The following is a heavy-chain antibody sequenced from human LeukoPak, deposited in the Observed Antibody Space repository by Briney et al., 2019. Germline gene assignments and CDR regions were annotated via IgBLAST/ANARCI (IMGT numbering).Heavy chain of an antibody. J-gene: IGHJ4*02. CDR3: AKDSGYSSGCPGDY. CDR1: GFTFSSYG. CDR2: ISYDGSNK. V-gene: IGHV3-30*18. Sequence: GGSLRLSCAASGFTFSSYGMHWVRQAPGKGLEWVAVISYDGSNKYYADSVKGRFTISRDNSKNTLYLQMNSLRAEDTAVYYCAKDSGYSSGCPGDYWGQGTLVTVSS. D-gene: IGHD6-19*01.